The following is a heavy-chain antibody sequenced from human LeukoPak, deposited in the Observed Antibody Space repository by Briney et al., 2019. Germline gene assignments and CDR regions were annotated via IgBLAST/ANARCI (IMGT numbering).Heavy chain of an antibody. CDR1: GGTFSSYA. V-gene: IGHV1-69*04. D-gene: IGHD3-22*01. Sequence: SVKVSCKASGGTFSSYAISWVRQAPGQGLEWMGRIIPILGIANYAQKFQGRVTITADKSTSTAYMELSSLRSEDTAVYYCARVRETYYYDSSGYYSVPPYYYYGMDVWGQGTTVTVSS. CDR2: IIPILGIA. J-gene: IGHJ6*02. CDR3: ARVRETYYYDSSGYYSVPPYYYYGMDV.